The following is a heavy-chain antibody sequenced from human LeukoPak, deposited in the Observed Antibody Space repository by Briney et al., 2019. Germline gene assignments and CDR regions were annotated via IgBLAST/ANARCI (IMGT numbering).Heavy chain of an antibody. J-gene: IGHJ4*02. CDR1: GFTFSSYG. CDR3: AKGGKSTSGFDS. V-gene: IGHV3-21*04. Sequence: GGSLRLSCAASGFTFSSYGMNWVRQAPGKGLEWVSSISSGGNYIYYADSVKGRFTVSRDNSKNTLYVQMNSLRAGDTAVYYCAKGGKSTSGFDSWGQGTLVTVSS. CDR2: ISSGGNYI. D-gene: IGHD2/OR15-2a*01.